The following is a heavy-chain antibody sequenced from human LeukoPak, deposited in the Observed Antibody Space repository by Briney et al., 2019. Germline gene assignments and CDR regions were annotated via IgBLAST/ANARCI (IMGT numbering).Heavy chain of an antibody. CDR1: GFTFSSYT. CDR2: ISSGSTYI. CDR3: AKGPQENLWFGSSNWFDP. V-gene: IGHV3-21*04. J-gene: IGHJ5*02. D-gene: IGHD3-10*01. Sequence: GGSLRLSCAASGFTFSSYTMNWVRQAPGKGLEWVSSISSGSTYIYYADSVKGRFTISRDNAKNSLYLQMNSLRAEDTALYYCAKGPQENLWFGSSNWFDPWGQGTLVTVSS.